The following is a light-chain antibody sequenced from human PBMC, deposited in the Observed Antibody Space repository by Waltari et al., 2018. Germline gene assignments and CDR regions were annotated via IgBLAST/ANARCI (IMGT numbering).Light chain of an antibody. Sequence: QSALTQPASVSGSPGQSVTISCTGTSSDVGGYEFVSWYQQHPGKAPKLFIYDVSNRPSGVSNRFAGSRSGNTASLTISDLQTDDEADYFCSSYTANSLVLFGGGTQVTVL. CDR2: DVS. CDR1: SSDVGGYEF. V-gene: IGLV2-14*03. J-gene: IGLJ2*01. CDR3: SSYTANSLVL.